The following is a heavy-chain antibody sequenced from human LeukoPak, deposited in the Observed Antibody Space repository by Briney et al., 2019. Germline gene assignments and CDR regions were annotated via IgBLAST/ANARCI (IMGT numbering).Heavy chain of an antibody. CDR1: GGSISSSSYY. J-gene: IGHJ4*02. D-gene: IGHD2-15*01. CDR3: ARGDLEDIVVVVAAPFDY. Sequence: PSETLSLTCTVSGGSISSSSYYWGWIRQPPGKGLEWIGSIYYSGSTYYNPSLKSRVTISVDTSKNQFSLKLSSVTAADTAVYYCARGDLEDIVVVVAAPFDYWGQGTLVTVSS. CDR2: IYYSGST. V-gene: IGHV4-39*01.